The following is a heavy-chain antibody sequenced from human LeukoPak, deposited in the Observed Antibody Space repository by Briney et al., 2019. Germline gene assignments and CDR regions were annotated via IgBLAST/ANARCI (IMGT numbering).Heavy chain of an antibody. J-gene: IGHJ4*02. CDR2: ISDRGGST. CDR1: GFTFSSYG. V-gene: IGHV3-23*01. Sequence: PGGSLRLSCAASGFTFSSYGMHWVRQAPGKGLEWVAGISDRGGSTNYADSVKGRFTISRDNPKNTLYLQMNSLRSEDTAVYFCAKRGVVIRAVLVVGFHKEAYYFDSWGQGALVTVSS. D-gene: IGHD2-15*01. CDR3: AKRGVVIRAVLVVGFHKEAYYFDS.